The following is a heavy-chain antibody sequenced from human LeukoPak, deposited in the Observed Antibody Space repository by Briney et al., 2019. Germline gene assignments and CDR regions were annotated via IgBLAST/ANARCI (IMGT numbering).Heavy chain of an antibody. V-gene: IGHV4-59*01. J-gene: IGHJ6*03. CDR1: GGSISSYY. CDR3: ARVPRYGHYYYYYYMDV. D-gene: IGHD5-18*01. Sequence: SETLSLTCTVSGGSISSYYWSWIRQPPGKGLEWIGYIYYSGSTNYNPSLKSRVTISVDTSKNQFSLKLSSVTAADTAVYYCARVPRYGHYYYYYYMDVWGKGTTVTISS. CDR2: IYYSGST.